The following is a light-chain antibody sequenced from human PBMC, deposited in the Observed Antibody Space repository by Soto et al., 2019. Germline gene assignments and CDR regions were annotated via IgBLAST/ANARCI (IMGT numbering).Light chain of an antibody. CDR2: AAS. CDR3: QQTYSTLSST. V-gene: IGKV1-39*01. CDR1: ESIARH. Sequence: DIQMTQSPSSLSASVGDRVTITCRASESIARHLNWYQQKPGKAPKLLIYAASSLQNGVPSRFRGCGSGTHFTLTISNLQPEDFATYYCQQTYSTLSSTFGQGTRLEIK. J-gene: IGKJ5*01.